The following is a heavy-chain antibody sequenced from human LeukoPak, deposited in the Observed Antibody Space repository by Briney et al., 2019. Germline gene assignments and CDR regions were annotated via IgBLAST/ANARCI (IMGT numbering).Heavy chain of an antibody. Sequence: GGSLRLSCAASGFRFSSYAMNWVRQTPGKGLEWVSRISGSGAMTYYADSVKGRFTISRDNSKNTLYLQMNSLRAEDTAVYYCAKSLGSGTPYDYWGQGTLVTVSS. D-gene: IGHD3-10*01. CDR1: GFRFSSYA. J-gene: IGHJ4*02. V-gene: IGHV3-23*01. CDR2: ISGSGAMT. CDR3: AKSLGSGTPYDY.